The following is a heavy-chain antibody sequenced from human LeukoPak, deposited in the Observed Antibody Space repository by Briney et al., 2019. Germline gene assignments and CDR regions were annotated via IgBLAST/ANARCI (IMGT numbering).Heavy chain of an antibody. V-gene: IGHV3-30*01. CDR3: ARADSGSYYGYFDY. J-gene: IGHJ4*02. CDR1: GFTFSSYA. D-gene: IGHD1-26*01. Sequence: GRSLRLSCAASGFTFSSYAMHWVRQAPGKGLEWVAVISYDGSNKYYADSVKGRFTISRDNSKNTLYLQMNSLRPEDTAVYYCARADSGSYYGYFDYWGQGTLVTVSS. CDR2: ISYDGSNK.